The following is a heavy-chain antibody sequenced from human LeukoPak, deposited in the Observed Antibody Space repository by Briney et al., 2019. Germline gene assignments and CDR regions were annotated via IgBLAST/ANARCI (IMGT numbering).Heavy chain of an antibody. Sequence: GGSLRLSCAASGFTFSDYYMSWIRQAPGKGLEWVSYISSSSSYTNYADSVKGRFTISRDNAKNSLYLQMNSLRAEDTAVYYCARDTNMRYFDYWGQGTLVTGSS. J-gene: IGHJ4*02. CDR3: ARDTNMRYFDY. CDR2: ISSSSSYT. V-gene: IGHV3-11*05. CDR1: GFTFSDYY. D-gene: IGHD2-2*01.